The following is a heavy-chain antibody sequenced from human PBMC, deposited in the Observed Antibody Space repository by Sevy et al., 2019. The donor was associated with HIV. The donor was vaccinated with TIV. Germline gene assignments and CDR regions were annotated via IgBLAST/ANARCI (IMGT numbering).Heavy chain of an antibody. J-gene: IGHJ3*02. V-gene: IGHV3-11*01. D-gene: IGHD2-8*01. CDR2: ISSSGSTI. Sequence: GGSLRLSCAASGFTFSDYYMSWIRQAPGKGLEWVSYISSSGSTIYYADSVKGRFTISRDNAKNSLYLQMNSLRAEDTAVYYCARTLGYCTHCVAFDIRGQGTMVTVSS. CDR1: GFTFSDYY. CDR3: ARTLGYCTHCVAFDI.